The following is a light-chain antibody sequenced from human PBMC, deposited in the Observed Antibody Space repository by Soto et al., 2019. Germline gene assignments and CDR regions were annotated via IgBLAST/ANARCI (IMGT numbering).Light chain of an antibody. J-gene: IGKJ1*01. CDR3: QQSYSTWT. Sequence: DIQMTQSPSSLSASVGDRVTITCRASQSISSYLNCYQQKPGKAPKLLIYAASNLESGVPSRFSGSGSGTDFTLTISSLQPEDFATYYCQQSYSTWTFGQGTKVDIK. V-gene: IGKV1-39*01. CDR2: AAS. CDR1: QSISSY.